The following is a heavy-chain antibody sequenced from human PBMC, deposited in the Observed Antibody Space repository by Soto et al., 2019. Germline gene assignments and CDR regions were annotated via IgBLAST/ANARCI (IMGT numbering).Heavy chain of an antibody. CDR2: INPYTGGT. J-gene: IGHJ6*02. V-gene: IGHV1-2*02. Sequence: ASVKVSCKASGYTFTGYYVLWVRQAPGQGPECMGWINPYTGGTNYAQKFQGRATMTRDTSISKAYMELSKLISDDTAVYYCATQFHHCGGDCYRGPYFGMDVWGQGTTVTVSS. CDR1: GYTFTGYY. D-gene: IGHD2-21*02. CDR3: ATQFHHCGGDCYRGPYFGMDV.